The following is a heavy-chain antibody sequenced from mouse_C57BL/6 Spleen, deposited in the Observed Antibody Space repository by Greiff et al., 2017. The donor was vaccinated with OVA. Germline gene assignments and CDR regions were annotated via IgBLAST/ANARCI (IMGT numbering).Heavy chain of an antibody. CDR2: IYPGDGDT. V-gene: IGHV1-82*01. CDR3: ARDYYYGSSDYFDY. D-gene: IGHD1-1*01. Sequence: VQLQQSGPELVKPGASVKISCKASGYAFSSSWMNWVKQRPGKGLEWIGRIYPGDGDTDYNGKFKGKATLTADKSSSTAYMQLSSLTSEDSAVYFCARDYYYGSSDYFDYWGQGTTLTVSS. J-gene: IGHJ2*01. CDR1: GYAFSSSW.